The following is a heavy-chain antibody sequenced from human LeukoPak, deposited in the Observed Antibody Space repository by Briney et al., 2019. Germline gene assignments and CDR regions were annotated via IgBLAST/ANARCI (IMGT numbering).Heavy chain of an antibody. D-gene: IGHD3-22*01. V-gene: IGHV3-23*01. CDR3: AKDRVGTTMIVVVISYYFDY. J-gene: IGHJ4*02. CDR1: GFSFSTYA. CDR2: ISGSGGST. Sequence: GGSLRLSCAASGFSFSTYAMNWVRQAPGKGLGWVSAISGSGGSTYYADSVKGRFTISRDNSKNTLYLQMNSLRAEDTAVYYCAKDRVGTTMIVVVISYYFDYWGQGTLVTVSS.